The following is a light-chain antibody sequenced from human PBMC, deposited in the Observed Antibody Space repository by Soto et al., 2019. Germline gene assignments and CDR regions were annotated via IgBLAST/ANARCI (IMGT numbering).Light chain of an antibody. Sequence: ENVLTQSPDTLSLSPGEEATLSCRASQSVNNNYLAWHQQIPAQPPTILLIGGASSATAITDRFSGRGSGTDFTLPISRLEPEDFSVYYCQQYAIFPRTFGQGTKVDIK. J-gene: IGKJ1*01. CDR1: QSVNNNY. CDR3: QQYAIFPRT. V-gene: IGKV3-20*01. CDR2: GGA.